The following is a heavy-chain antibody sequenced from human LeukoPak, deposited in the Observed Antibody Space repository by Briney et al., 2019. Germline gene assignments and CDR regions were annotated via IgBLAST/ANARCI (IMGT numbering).Heavy chain of an antibody. V-gene: IGHV4-31*03. Sequence: SETLSLTCTVSGGSISSGGYYWSWIRQHPGKGLAWIGYIYYSGSTYYNPSLRSRVTISLDTSKNQFSLNLSSVTAADTAVYYCARDSSITIFGVVIPSYYGMDVWGQGTTVTVSS. D-gene: IGHD3-3*01. CDR3: ARDSSITIFGVVIPSYYGMDV. CDR1: GGSISSGGYY. J-gene: IGHJ6*02. CDR2: IYYSGST.